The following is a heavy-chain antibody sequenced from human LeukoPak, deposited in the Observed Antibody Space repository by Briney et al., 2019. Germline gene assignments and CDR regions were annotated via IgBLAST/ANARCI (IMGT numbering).Heavy chain of an antibody. J-gene: IGHJ6*03. D-gene: IGHD2-15*01. Sequence: PGGSLRLSCAASGFTFSSYSMNWVRQAPGKGLECVSSISSSSSYIYYADSVKGRFTISRDNAKNSLYLQMNSLRAEDTAVYYCARDSLSGRFYYYMDVWGKGTTVTVSS. CDR1: GFTFSSYS. CDR3: ARDSLSGRFYYYMDV. CDR2: ISSSSSYI. V-gene: IGHV3-21*01.